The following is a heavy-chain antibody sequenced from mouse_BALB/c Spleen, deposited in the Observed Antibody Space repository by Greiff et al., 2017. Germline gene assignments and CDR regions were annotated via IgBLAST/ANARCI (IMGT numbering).Heavy chain of an antibody. J-gene: IGHJ3*01. D-gene: IGHD1-1*01. Sequence: DVHLVESGGGLVQPGGSLRLSCATSGFTFTDYYMSWVRQPPGKALEWLGFIRNKANGYTTEYSASVKGRFTISRDNSQSILYLQMNTLRAEDSATYYCARDYYGSSPFAYWGQGTLVTVSA. CDR1: GFTFTDYY. CDR2: IRNKANGYTT. V-gene: IGHV7-3*02. CDR3: ARDYYGSSPFAY.